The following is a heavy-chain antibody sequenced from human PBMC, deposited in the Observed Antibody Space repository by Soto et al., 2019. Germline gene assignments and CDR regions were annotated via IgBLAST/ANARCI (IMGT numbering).Heavy chain of an antibody. J-gene: IGHJ4*02. D-gene: IGHD3-10*01. CDR3: AKDSLPQGVPEVRGVIDY. V-gene: IGHV3-30*18. CDR1: GFTFSSYG. CDR2: ISYDGSNK. Sequence: GGSLRLSCAASGFTFSSYGMHWVRQAPGKGLEWVAVISYDGSNKYYADSVKGRFTISRDNSKNTLYLQMNSLRAEDTAVYYCAKDSLPQGVPEVRGVIDYWGQGTLVTVSS.